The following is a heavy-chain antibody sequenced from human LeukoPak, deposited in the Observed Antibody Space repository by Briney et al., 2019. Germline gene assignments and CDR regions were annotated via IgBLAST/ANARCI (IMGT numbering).Heavy chain of an antibody. CDR3: ARVTVGASWFDY. J-gene: IGHJ4*02. Sequence: SETPSLTCVVSGGSVSGYYWGWIRQPPGRGLEWIGYIYYSGSTNYNPSLKSRVTISVDTSKNQFSLKLSSVTAADTAVYYCARVTVGASWFDYWGQGTLVTVSS. D-gene: IGHD1-26*01. CDR2: IYYSGST. V-gene: IGHV4-59*02. CDR1: GGSVSGYY.